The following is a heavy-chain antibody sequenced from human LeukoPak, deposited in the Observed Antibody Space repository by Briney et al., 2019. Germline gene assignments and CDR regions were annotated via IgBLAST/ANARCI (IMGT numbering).Heavy chain of an antibody. V-gene: IGHV1-2*04. D-gene: IGHD3-10*01. J-gene: IGHJ4*02. CDR1: GYTFTGYY. CDR3: ARSVLWFRDGSDFDY. Sequence: ASVKVSCKASGYTFTGYYMHWVRQAPGQGLEWMGWINPNSGGTNYAQKFQGWVTMTRDTSISTAYMELSRLRSDDTAVYYCARSVLWFRDGSDFDYWGQGTLVTVSS. CDR2: INPNSGGT.